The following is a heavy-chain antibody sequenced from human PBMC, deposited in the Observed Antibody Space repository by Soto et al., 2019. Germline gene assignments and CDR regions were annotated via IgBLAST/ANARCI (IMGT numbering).Heavy chain of an antibody. Sequence: ESGGGVVQPGRSLRLSCAASGFTFSSYAMHWVRQAPGKGLEWVAVISYDGSNKYYADSVKGRFTISRDNSKNTLYLQMNSLRAEDTAVYYCAREVTPDSYYFDYWGQGTLVTVSS. CDR2: ISYDGSNK. CDR1: GFTFSSYA. J-gene: IGHJ4*02. D-gene: IGHD4-17*01. CDR3: AREVTPDSYYFDY. V-gene: IGHV3-30-3*01.